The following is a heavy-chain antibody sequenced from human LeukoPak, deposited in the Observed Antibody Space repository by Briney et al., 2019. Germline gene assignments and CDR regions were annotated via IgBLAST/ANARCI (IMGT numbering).Heavy chain of an antibody. CDR2: MNPNSGNT. J-gene: IGHJ4*02. CDR3: AISGSYSGFFDY. V-gene: IGHV1-8*01. D-gene: IGHD3-10*01. CDR1: GYTFTSYD. Sequence: ASVKVSCKASGYTFTSYDINWVRQATGQGLEWMGWMNPNSGNTGYAQKFQGRVTMTRNTSISTAYMELSSLRSEDTAVYYCAISGSYSGFFDYWGQGTLVTVSS.